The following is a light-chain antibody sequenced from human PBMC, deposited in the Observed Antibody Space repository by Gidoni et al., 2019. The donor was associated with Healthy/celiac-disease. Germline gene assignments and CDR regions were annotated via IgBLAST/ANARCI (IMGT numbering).Light chain of an antibody. CDR1: QSISSY. CDR2: AAS. Sequence: DTQMTQSPSPPSASVGDRVTITCRASQSISSYLNWYQQKPGKAPKLLIYAASSLQSGVPSRFSGSGSGTDFTPTISSLQPEDFATYYCQQSYSTPWTFGQGTKVEIK. CDR3: QQSYSTPWT. J-gene: IGKJ1*01. V-gene: IGKV1-39*01.